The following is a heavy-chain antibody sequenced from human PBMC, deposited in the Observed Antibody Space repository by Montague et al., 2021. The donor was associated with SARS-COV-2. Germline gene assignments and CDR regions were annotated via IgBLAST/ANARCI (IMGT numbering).Heavy chain of an antibody. CDR1: GGSISSYY. CDR2: ISYSGST. Sequence: SETLSLTYTVSGGSISSYYWSWIRQPPGRGLQWIGYISYSGSTNYNPSLKSRVTISVDTSKNHFTLRLSSVTAADTAVYYCARRGSSVWGVTVSAELYYWGKGLLV. CDR3: ARRGSSVWGVTVSAELYY. J-gene: IGHJ4*02. D-gene: IGHD3-10*01. V-gene: IGHV4-59*01.